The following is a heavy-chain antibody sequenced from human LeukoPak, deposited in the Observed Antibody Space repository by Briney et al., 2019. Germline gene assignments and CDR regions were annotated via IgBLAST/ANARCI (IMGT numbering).Heavy chain of an antibody. Sequence: ASVKVSCKASGYTFSSYYMHWVRQAPGQGLEWMGWINPNSGGTNYAQKFQGRVTMTRDTSISTAYMELSRLRSDDTAVYYCARSSGWTHFDYWGQGTLVSVSS. CDR2: INPNSGGT. J-gene: IGHJ4*02. D-gene: IGHD6-19*01. CDR1: GYTFSSYY. CDR3: ARSSGWTHFDY. V-gene: IGHV1-2*02.